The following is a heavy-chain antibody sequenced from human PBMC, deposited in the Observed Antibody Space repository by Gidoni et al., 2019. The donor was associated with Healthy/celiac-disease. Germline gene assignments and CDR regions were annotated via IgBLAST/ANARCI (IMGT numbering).Heavy chain of an antibody. CDR2: IRSKAYGGTT. CDR1: GFTFGDYA. Sequence: EVQLVASGGGLVKPGRSLRLSCTASGFTFGDYAMSWFRQAPGKGLEWVGFIRSKAYGGTTEYAAYVKGRFTISRDDSKSIAYLQMNSLKTEDTAVYYCTRDLSYYYDSSGYYCHWGQGTLVTVSS. V-gene: IGHV3-49*05. CDR3: TRDLSYYYDSSGYYCH. D-gene: IGHD3-22*01. J-gene: IGHJ4*02.